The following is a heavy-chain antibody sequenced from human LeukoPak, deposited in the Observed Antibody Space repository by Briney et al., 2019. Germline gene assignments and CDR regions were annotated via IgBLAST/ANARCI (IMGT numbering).Heavy chain of an antibody. CDR3: AKASRGYSGYDPHFDY. D-gene: IGHD5-12*01. J-gene: IGHJ4*02. Sequence: PGGSLRLSCAASGFTFSSYAMSWVRQAPGKGLEWVSAISGSGGSTYYADSVKGRFTISRDNSKNTLYLQMNSLRAEDTAVYYCAKASRGYSGYDPHFDYWGQGTLVTVSS. V-gene: IGHV3-23*01. CDR1: GFTFSSYA. CDR2: ISGSGGST.